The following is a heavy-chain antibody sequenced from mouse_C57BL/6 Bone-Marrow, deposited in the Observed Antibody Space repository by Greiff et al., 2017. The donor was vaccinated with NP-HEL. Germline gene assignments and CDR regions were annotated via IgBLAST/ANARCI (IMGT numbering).Heavy chain of an antibody. V-gene: IGHV1-42*01. CDR1: GYSFTGYY. CDR2: INPSTGGT. CDR3: ARRKDDYDY. Sequence: VQLQRSGPELVKPGASVKISCKASGYSFTGYYMNWVKQSPEKSLEWIGEINPSTGGTTYNQKFKAKATLTVDKSSSTAYMQLKSLTSEDSAVYYCARRKDDYDYWGQGTTLTVSS. D-gene: IGHD2-4*01. J-gene: IGHJ2*01.